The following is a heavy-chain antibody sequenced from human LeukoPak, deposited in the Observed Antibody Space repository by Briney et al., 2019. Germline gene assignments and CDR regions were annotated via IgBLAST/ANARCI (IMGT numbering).Heavy chain of an antibody. J-gene: IGHJ6*02. CDR2: INHSGST. CDR3: ARRALDYDDVDYFYARCSDV. V-gene: IGHV4-34*01. D-gene: IGHD4-17*01. CDR1: GGSFSGYY. Sequence: SETLSLTCAVYGGSFSGYYWSWIRQPPGKGLEWIGEINHSGSTNYNPSLKSRVTISLDTSKNPFSMKLSSVPAADTGIYYCARRALDYDDVDYFYARCSDVWGQGIKVTVS.